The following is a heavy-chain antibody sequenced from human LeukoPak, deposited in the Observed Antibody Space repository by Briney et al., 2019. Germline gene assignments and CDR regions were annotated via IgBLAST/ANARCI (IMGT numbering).Heavy chain of an antibody. CDR2: ISSTDTT. CDR1: GFTFIDYY. Sequence: GGSLRLSCAASGFTFIDYYMTWNRQAPGKGLEWVSYISSTDTTYYADSVKGRFTVSRDNAKNSLFLQMHSLRAEDTAVYYCARGIRGSDPDYWGQGTLLTVSS. V-gene: IGHV3-11*01. D-gene: IGHD5-12*01. CDR3: ARGIRGSDPDY. J-gene: IGHJ4*02.